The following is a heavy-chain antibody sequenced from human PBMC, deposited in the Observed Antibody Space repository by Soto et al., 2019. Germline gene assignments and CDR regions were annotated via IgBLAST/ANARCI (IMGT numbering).Heavy chain of an antibody. V-gene: IGHV2-5*02. CDR2: VYWDDDK. CDR1: GFSLSTSGEG. CDR3: VNRRVQIFDL. J-gene: IGHJ4*02. D-gene: IGHD1-1*01. Sequence: QITLKESGPTLVKPTQTLTLTCTFSGFSLSTSGEGVGWIRQPPGKALEWLALVYWDDDKRYSPSLKSRLTITKDTSKTQVVLTMTNMDPVDTATYYCVNRRVQIFDLWGQGALVTVSS.